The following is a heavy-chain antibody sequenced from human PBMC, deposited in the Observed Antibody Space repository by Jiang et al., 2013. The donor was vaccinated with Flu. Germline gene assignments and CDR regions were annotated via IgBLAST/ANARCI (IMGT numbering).Heavy chain of an antibody. CDR2: IIPIFGTA. J-gene: IGHJ6*02. D-gene: IGHD4-11*01. V-gene: IGHV1-69*01. CDR1: SSYA. CDR3: AYPNDYTLQHYGMDV. Sequence: SSYAISWVRQAPGQGLEWMGGIIPIFGTANYAQKFQGRVTITADESTSTAYMELSSLRSEDTAVYYCAYPNDYTLQHYGMDVWGQGTTVTVSS.